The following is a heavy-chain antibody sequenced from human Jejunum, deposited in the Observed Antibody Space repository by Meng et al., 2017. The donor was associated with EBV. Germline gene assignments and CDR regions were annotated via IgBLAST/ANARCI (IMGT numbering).Heavy chain of an antibody. V-gene: IGHV4-61*08. D-gene: IGHD1-26*01. CDR2: IYNSEST. CDR3: ARDQNGSYFAY. Sequence: QGQLQESGPGLVKPSETLSLTCTVSGGSVSSGGYYWSWIRQPPGKGLEWIGYIYNSESTNYKSFLKSRVTISADTSKNQFSLRLSSVTAADTAVYYCARDQNGSYFAYWGQGTLVTVSS. J-gene: IGHJ4*02. CDR1: GGSVSSGGYY.